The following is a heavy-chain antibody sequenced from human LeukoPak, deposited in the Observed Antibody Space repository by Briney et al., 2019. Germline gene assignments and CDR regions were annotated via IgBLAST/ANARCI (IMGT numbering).Heavy chain of an antibody. V-gene: IGHV4-39*01. CDR1: GGSISSSSYY. CDR2: IYYSGST. CDR3: ARRAMVRGGTYFDY. Sequence: KPSETLSLTCTVSGGSISSSSYYWGWIRQPPGKGLEWIGSIYYSGSTYYNPSLKSRVTISVDTSKNQFSLKLSSVTAADTAVYCCARRAMVRGGTYFDYWGQGTLVTVSS. J-gene: IGHJ4*02. D-gene: IGHD3-10*01.